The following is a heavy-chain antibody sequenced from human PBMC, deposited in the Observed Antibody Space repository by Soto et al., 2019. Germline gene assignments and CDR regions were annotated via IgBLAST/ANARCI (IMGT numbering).Heavy chain of an antibody. J-gene: IGHJ4*02. Sequence: SETLSLTCTVSGGSISSYYWSWIRQTAGKGLEWIGRIYPSGNTNYNPSLKSRVTISVDTSKNQFSLKLSSVTAADTAVYYCARGASTGYYNPLGYWGQGTLVTVSS. CDR1: GGSISSYY. CDR2: IYPSGNT. V-gene: IGHV4-4*07. CDR3: ARGASTGYYNPLGY. D-gene: IGHD3-9*01.